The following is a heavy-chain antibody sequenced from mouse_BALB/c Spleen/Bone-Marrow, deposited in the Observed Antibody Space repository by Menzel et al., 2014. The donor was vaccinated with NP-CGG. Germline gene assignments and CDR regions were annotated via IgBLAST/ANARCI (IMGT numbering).Heavy chain of an antibody. CDR1: GFTFGNYA. V-gene: IGHV5-6-3*01. J-gene: IGHJ2*01. CDR2: INSNGGST. D-gene: IGHD2-12*01. CDR3: ARVAYYNVYFDY. Sequence: EVQGVESGGGLVQPGGSLKLSCAASGFTFGNYAMSWVHQTPDKRLELVATINSNGGSTYYPDSVKGRFTISRDNARNTLYLQMSSLKSEDTAMYYCARVAYYNVYFDYWGQGTTLTVSS.